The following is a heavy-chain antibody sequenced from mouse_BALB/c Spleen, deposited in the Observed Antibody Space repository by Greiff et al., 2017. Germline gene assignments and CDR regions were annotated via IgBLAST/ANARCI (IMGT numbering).Heavy chain of an antibody. CDR2: ISSGGSYT. CDR3: KREGVYDPYYAMDY. Sequence: EVQVVESGGGLVKPGGSLKLSCAASGFTFSSYTMSWVRQTPEKRLEWVATISSGGSYTYYPDSVKGRFTISRDNAKNTLYLQMSSLKSEDTAMYYCKREGVYDPYYAMDYWGQGTSVTVSS. CDR1: GFTFSSYT. D-gene: IGHD2-14*01. J-gene: IGHJ4*01. V-gene: IGHV5-6-4*01.